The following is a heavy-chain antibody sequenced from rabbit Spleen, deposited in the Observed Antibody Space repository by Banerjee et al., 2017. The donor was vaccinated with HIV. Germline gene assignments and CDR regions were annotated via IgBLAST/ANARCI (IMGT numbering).Heavy chain of an antibody. J-gene: IGHJ6*01. CDR3: ARLGHADYPYSYGLKL. Sequence: QEQLEESGGDLVKPEGSLTLTCTASGFSFSSSHWICWVRQAPGKGLEWIACIYAGSSGTTYYTSWAKGRFTISKTSSTTVTLQMTSLTAADTATYFCARLGHADYPYSYGLKLWGQGTLVTVS. V-gene: IGHV1S45*01. D-gene: IGHD6-1*01. CDR1: GFSFSSSHW. CDR2: IYAGSSGTT.